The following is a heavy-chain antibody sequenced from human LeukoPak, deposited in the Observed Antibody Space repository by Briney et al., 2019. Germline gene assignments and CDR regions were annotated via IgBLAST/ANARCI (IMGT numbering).Heavy chain of an antibody. CDR3: AKDLRRIAAYYFDY. V-gene: IGHV3-30*18. D-gene: IGHD6-25*01. CDR2: ISSDGRDK. Sequence: GRSLRLSCAASEFSFSTYAMHWVRQAPDKGLEWVAVISSDGRDKHHADSVQGRFTISRDFSKNTLYLQMNSLRAEDTAVYYCAKDLRRIAAYYFDYWGQGALVTVSS. CDR1: EFSFSTYA. J-gene: IGHJ4*02.